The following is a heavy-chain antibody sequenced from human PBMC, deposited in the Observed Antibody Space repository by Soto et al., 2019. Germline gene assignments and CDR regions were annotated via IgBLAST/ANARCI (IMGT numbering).Heavy chain of an antibody. CDR2: ISSSSSTI. J-gene: IGHJ5*02. CDR1: GFTFSSYS. Sequence: EVQLVESGGGLVQPGGSLRLSCAASGFTFSSYSMNWVRQAPGKGLEWVSYISSSSSTIYYADSVKGRFTISRDKAKNSLYLQMNSLRAEDTAVYYCARHPERIAESGWFDPWGQGTRVTVSS. D-gene: IGHD6-13*01. CDR3: ARHPERIAESGWFDP. V-gene: IGHV3-48*01.